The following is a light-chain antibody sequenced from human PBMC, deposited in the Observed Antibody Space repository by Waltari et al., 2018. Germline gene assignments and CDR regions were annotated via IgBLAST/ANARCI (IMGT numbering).Light chain of an antibody. J-gene: IGLJ1*01. CDR3: SSYTSSSTYV. Sequence: QSALTQPASVSGSPGQSITISCTGTSSDVGGYNYVSWYQQHPGKAPKLMIYEVSNRPSGVSNRFSGSKSGNTAALTISGLQAEYAADYYCSSYTSSSTYVFGTGTKVTVL. V-gene: IGLV2-14*01. CDR2: EVS. CDR1: SSDVGGYNY.